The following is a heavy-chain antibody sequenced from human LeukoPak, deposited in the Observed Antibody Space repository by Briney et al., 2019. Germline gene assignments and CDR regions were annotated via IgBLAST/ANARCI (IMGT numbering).Heavy chain of an antibody. D-gene: IGHD6-19*01. Sequence: ETLSLTCTVSGGSISSRPYYWGWIRQPPGKGLEWVANIKQDGSEKYYVDSVKGRFTISRDNAKNSLYLQMNSLRAEDTAVYYCARERSDSFDYWGQGTLVTVSS. J-gene: IGHJ4*02. CDR3: ARERSDSFDY. CDR2: IKQDGSEK. CDR1: GGSISSRPYY. V-gene: IGHV3-7*01.